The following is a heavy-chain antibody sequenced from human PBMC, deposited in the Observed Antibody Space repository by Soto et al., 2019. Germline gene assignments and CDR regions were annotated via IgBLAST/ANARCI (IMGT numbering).Heavy chain of an antibody. CDR2: IYHSGST. CDR1: AYSISSGYY. V-gene: IGHV4-38-2*01. CDR3: ASYDFWRGVEFGGGYYFDY. D-gene: IGHD3-3*01. Sequence: PSETLSLTCAVSAYSISSGYYWGWIRQPPGKGLEWIGSIYHSGSTYYNPSLKSRVTISVDTSKNQFSLKLSSVTAADTAVYYCASYDFWRGVEFGGGYYFDYWGQGTLVTVSS. J-gene: IGHJ4*02.